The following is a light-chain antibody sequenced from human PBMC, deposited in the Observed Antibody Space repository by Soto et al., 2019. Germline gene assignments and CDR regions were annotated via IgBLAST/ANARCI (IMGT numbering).Light chain of an antibody. Sequence: DIQMTQSPSSVSASLGDRVTITCRASQGIRRWLAWYQQKPGTAPKLLIYAASTLQSGVPSRFSGSGSGTDFSLTISSLQPDDFATYYCQQANSFPITFGQGTRLEIK. CDR3: QQANSFPIT. CDR2: AAS. CDR1: QGIRRW. V-gene: IGKV1-12*01. J-gene: IGKJ5*01.